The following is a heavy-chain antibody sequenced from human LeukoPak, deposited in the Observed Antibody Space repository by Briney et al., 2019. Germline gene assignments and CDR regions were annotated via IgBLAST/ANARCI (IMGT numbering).Heavy chain of an antibody. V-gene: IGHV3-23*01. CDR1: GSTFSSYA. J-gene: IGHJ4*02. CDR2: ISGSGGST. D-gene: IGHD6-13*01. CDR3: AKDRFGQQLVLSPFDY. Sequence: GGSLRLSCAASGSTFSSYAMSWVRQAPGKGLEWVSAISGSGGSTYYADSVKGRFTISRDNSKNTLYLQMNSLRAEDTAVYYCAKDRFGQQLVLSPFDYWGQGTLVTVSS.